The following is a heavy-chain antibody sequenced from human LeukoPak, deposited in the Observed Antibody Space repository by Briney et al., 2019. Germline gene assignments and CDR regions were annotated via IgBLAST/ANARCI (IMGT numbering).Heavy chain of an antibody. Sequence: PGGSLRLSCAASGFTFSNYNFYWVRQAPGKGLEWVSSISSTSSYIYYADSMKGRFTISRDNAKNSLYLQMNSLRAEDTAVYYCARALWSGPVYYGMDVWGQGTTVTVSS. CDR2: ISSTSSYI. CDR1: GFTFSNYN. CDR3: ARALWSGPVYYGMDV. V-gene: IGHV3-21*01. J-gene: IGHJ6*02. D-gene: IGHD3-10*01.